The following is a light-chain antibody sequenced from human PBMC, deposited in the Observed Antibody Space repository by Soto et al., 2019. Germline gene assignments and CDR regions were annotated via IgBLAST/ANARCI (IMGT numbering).Light chain of an antibody. CDR2: DTT. Sequence: EIVLTQSPATLSLSPGEKATLSCRASQSVKSHVAWYQLKPGQSPRLLIFDTTNRATGTPTRFSGSGSGTDFTFTISRLEPEDFAVYYCQQRGNWPVTFGGGTKVEI. CDR3: QQRGNWPVT. J-gene: IGKJ4*01. CDR1: QSVKSH. V-gene: IGKV3-11*01.